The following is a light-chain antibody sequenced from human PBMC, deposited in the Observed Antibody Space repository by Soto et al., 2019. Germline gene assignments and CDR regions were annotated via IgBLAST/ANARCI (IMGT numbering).Light chain of an antibody. J-gene: IGKJ4*01. Sequence: EIVLTQSPDTLSLSPGERATLSCRASQSVRSNYLAWYQQKPGQAPRFLIYDASSRATGIPDRFSGSGSGTDFTLNISILEPEDFAVYYCQQYGSSPLTFGGGTKVEIK. CDR1: QSVRSNY. CDR3: QQYGSSPLT. V-gene: IGKV3-20*01. CDR2: DAS.